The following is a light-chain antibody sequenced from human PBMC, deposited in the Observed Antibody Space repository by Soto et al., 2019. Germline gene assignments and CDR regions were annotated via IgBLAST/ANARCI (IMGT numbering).Light chain of an antibody. CDR2: DVS. CDR3: QQYDSYSWT. J-gene: IGKJ1*01. Sequence: DIQMTQSPSTLSASVGERVTITCRASQSVSNWLAWYQQKPGKAPNLLIYDVSSLENGLPSRFSGSGSGTEFILTISSLQPDDFATYYCQQYDSYSWTFGQGTKVDI. V-gene: IGKV1-5*01. CDR1: QSVSNW.